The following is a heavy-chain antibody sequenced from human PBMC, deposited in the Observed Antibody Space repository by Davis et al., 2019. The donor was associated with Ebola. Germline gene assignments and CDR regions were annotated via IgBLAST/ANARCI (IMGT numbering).Heavy chain of an antibody. D-gene: IGHD3-16*01. J-gene: IGHJ4*02. Sequence: GESLKISCAASGFTFSSYAMSWVRQAPGKGLEWVSAISGSGGSTYYADSVKGRFTISRDNSKNTLYLQMNSLRAEDTAVYYCARSSRRIMITFGGVMQDFGVDYWGQGTLVTVSS. CDR2: ISGSGGST. CDR1: GFTFSSYA. V-gene: IGHV3-23*01. CDR3: ARSSRRIMITFGGVMQDFGVDY.